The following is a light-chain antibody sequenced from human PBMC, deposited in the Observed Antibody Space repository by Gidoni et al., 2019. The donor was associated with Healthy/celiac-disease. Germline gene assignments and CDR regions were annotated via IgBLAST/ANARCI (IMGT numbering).Light chain of an antibody. J-gene: IGKJ4*01. CDR3: QQYGSSPLT. V-gene: IGKV3-20*01. CDR1: QSVSRSY. CDR2: GAS. Sequence: TQAPGTLSLSPGERATLSCRASQSVSRSYLPWYQQKPAQAPRLLIYGASSRDTGIPDRFSGSGSGTDFTLTISRLEPEDFAVYYCQQYGSSPLTFGGXTKVEIK.